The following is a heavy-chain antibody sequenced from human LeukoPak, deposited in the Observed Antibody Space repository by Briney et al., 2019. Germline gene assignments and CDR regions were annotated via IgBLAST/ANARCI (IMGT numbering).Heavy chain of an antibody. CDR3: ARERVAGAVIFFDY. CDR2: IYYSGST. J-gene: IGHJ4*02. Sequence: SETLSLTCTVSGGSISSYYWSWIRQPPGKGLEWIGYIYYSGSTNYNPSLKSRVTISVDTSKNQFSLKLSSVTAADTAVYYCARERVAGAVIFFDYWGQGTLATVSS. CDR1: GGSISSYY. D-gene: IGHD6-19*01. V-gene: IGHV4-59*01.